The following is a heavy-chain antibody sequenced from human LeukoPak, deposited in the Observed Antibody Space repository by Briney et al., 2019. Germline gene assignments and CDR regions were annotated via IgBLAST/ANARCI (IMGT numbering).Heavy chain of an antibody. CDR3: AREGLDYDFWSGYYMDYYYYGMDV. D-gene: IGHD3-3*01. CDR2: INADNGNT. Sequence: GASVNVSCKASGGTFSSYAISWVRQAPGQRLEWMGWINADNGNTKYSQKFQGRVTITRDTSASTAYMELSSLRSEDTAVYYCAREGLDYDFWSGYYMDYYYYGMDVWGQGTTVTVSS. J-gene: IGHJ6*02. V-gene: IGHV1-3*01. CDR1: GGTFSSYA.